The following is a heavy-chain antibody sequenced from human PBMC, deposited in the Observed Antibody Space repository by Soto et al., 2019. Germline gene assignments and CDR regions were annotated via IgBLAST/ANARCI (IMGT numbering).Heavy chain of an antibody. CDR1: GFTFSTYN. D-gene: IGHD7-27*01. J-gene: IGHJ6*02. CDR2: INGRGNYI. Sequence: EVLLVESGGGLVKPGGSLRLSCAASGFTFSTYNMNWVRQAPGKGLEWVSSINGRGNYIYYTDAVKGRFTISRDNAKTSLYLQMNSLRAEDTAVYYCAKGVEANWGFYYGMDVWGQGTTVTVSS. CDR3: AKGVEANWGFYYGMDV. V-gene: IGHV3-21*01.